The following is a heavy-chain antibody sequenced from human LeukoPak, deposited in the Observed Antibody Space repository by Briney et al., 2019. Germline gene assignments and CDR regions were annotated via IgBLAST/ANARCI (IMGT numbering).Heavy chain of an antibody. J-gene: IGHJ6*02. CDR3: AREAISNYYYYGMDV. CDR2: IYYSGST. Sequence: PSETLSLTCTVSGGSISSYYWSWIRQPPGKGLEWIGYIYYSGSTNYNPSLKSRVTISVDTSKNQFSLKLSSVTAAGTAVYYCAREAISNYYYYGMDVWGQGTTVTVSS. D-gene: IGHD2/OR15-2a*01. V-gene: IGHV4-59*01. CDR1: GGSISSYY.